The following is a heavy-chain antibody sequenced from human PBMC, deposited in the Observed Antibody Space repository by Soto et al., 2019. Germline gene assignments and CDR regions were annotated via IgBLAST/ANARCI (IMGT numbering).Heavy chain of an antibody. CDR2: IWFDGSKK. Sequence: QVQLVESGGGVVQPGRSLKLSCAASGFSFSTYGFHWVRQAPGKGPEWVAVIWFDGSKKYYADSVEGRFTISRDNSKNTLFLQRNTLRDEDTAVYYCARDPASVGYHFDLWGQGTLVTVSS. CDR3: ARDPASVGYHFDL. CDR1: GFSFSTYG. V-gene: IGHV3-33*01. J-gene: IGHJ4*02. D-gene: IGHD6-13*01.